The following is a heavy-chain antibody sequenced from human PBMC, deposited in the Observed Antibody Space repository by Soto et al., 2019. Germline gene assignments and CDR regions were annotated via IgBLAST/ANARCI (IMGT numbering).Heavy chain of an antibody. Sequence: PSETLSLTCTVSGGSITSSAYYWTWIRQHPGRGLEWIGYIYYSGSSSYNPSLKSRVTISVDTSKNQFSLKLSSVTAADTAVYYCAKGYDILTGYYEGWYFDLWGRGTLVTVS. CDR3: AKGYDILTGYYEGWYFDL. V-gene: IGHV4-31*03. CDR1: GGSITSSAYY. D-gene: IGHD3-9*01. J-gene: IGHJ2*01. CDR2: IYYSGSS.